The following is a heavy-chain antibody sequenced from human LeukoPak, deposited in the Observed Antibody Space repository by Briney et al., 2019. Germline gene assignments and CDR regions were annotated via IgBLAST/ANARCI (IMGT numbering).Heavy chain of an antibody. CDR2: ISSSSSYI. J-gene: IGHJ4*02. CDR1: GFTFSSYS. Sequence: PGGSLRLSCAASGFTFSSYSMNWVRQAPGKGLEWVSSISSSSSYIYYADSVKGRFTISRDNSKNTLYLQMNSLRAEDTAVYYCARVKVGSGYYYFLGWDYWGQGTLVTVSS. D-gene: IGHD3-22*01. CDR3: ARVKVGSGYYYFLGWDY. V-gene: IGHV3-21*01.